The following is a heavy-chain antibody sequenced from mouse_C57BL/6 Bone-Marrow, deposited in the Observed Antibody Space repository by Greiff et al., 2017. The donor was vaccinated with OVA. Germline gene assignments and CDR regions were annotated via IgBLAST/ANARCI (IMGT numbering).Heavy chain of an antibody. CDR3: SPMVTTWGESYYAMGY. CDR2: IHPNSGST. Sequence: QVQLQQPGAELVKPGASVKLSCKASGYTFTSYWMHWVTQRPGQGLEWIGMIHPNSGSTNYNEKFKSNATLTVDKSSSTAYMQLSSLTSEDSAVYYCSPMVTTWGESYYAMGYWGQGTSVTVSS. V-gene: IGHV1-64*01. CDR1: GYTFTSYW. J-gene: IGHJ4*01. D-gene: IGHD2-2*01.